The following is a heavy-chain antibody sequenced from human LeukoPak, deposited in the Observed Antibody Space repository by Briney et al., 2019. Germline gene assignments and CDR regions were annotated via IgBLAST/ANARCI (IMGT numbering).Heavy chain of an antibody. D-gene: IGHD1-26*01. CDR2: INPNNGGT. Sequence: GASVRVSCKASGYTFTGYFMHWVRQAPGQGLEWMGWINPNNGGTNYAQKFQGRVTMTRDTSISTAYMELSRLRSEDTAVYYCARDLHISSGSSLGYWGQGTLVTVSS. CDR1: GYTFTGYF. J-gene: IGHJ4*02. CDR3: ARDLHISSGSSLGY. V-gene: IGHV1-2*02.